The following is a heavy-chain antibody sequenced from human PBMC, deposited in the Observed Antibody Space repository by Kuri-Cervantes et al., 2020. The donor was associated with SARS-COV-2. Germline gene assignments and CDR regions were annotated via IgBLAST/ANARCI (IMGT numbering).Heavy chain of an antibody. CDR1: GYTFTGYY. CDR3: ARDVRAYSAPVPPLIT. J-gene: IGHJ1*01. Sequence: SCKASGYTFTGYYMHWVRQVPGKGLEWVAVIWYDGSKKYYGDSVKGRFTISRDISENTAYLQMNSLTVENTAVYYCARDVRAYSAPVPPLITGGQGTLVTVSS. D-gene: IGHD1-26*01. V-gene: IGHV3-33*01. CDR2: IWYDGSKK.